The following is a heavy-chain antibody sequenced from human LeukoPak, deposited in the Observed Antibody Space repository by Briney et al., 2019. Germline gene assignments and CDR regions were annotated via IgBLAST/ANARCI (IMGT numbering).Heavy chain of an antibody. D-gene: IGHD1-26*01. J-gene: IGHJ4*02. CDR1: GGSISSGGYY. CDR3: ARDNEQWELLYYFDY. Sequence: PSETLSLTCTVSGGSISSGGYYWSWIRQHPGKGLEWIGYIYYSGSTYYNPSLKSRVTISVDTSKNQFSLKLSSVTAADTAVYYCARDNEQWELLYYFDYWGQGTLVTVSS. V-gene: IGHV4-31*03. CDR2: IYYSGST.